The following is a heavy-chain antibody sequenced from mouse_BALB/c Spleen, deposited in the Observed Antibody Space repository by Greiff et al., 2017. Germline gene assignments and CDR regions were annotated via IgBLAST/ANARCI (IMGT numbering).Heavy chain of an antibody. Sequence: EVQVVQSGGGLVKPGGSLKLSCAASGFTFTSYTMSWVRQTPEKRLEWVATISSGGSYTYYSDSVKGRFTISRDNATNTPYLQMSSLKSEDTAMYYCTRKIYYNYDGYAMDYWGQGTTVTVSS. D-gene: IGHD2-4*01. V-gene: IGHV5-6-4*01. CDR2: ISSGGSYT. J-gene: IGHJ4*01. CDR3: TRKIYYNYDGYAMDY. CDR1: GFTFTSYT.